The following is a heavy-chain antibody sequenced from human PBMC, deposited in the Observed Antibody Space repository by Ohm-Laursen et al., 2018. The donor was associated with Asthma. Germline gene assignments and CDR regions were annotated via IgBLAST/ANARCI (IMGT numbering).Heavy chain of an antibody. D-gene: IGHD6-19*01. J-gene: IGHJ4*02. V-gene: IGHV1-18*04. Sequence: ASVKVSCKASGYTFTSYGISWVRQAPGQGLEWMGWISAYNGNTNYAQKLQGRVTMTTDTSTSTAYMELSSLRSEDTAVYYCARAGSIAVAGEVFDYWGQGTLVTVSS. CDR2: ISAYNGNT. CDR1: GYTFTSYG. CDR3: ARAGSIAVAGEVFDY.